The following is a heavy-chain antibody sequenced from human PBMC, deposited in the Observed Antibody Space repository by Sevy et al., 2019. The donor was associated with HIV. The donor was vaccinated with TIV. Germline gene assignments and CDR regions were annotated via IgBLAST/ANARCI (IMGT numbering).Heavy chain of an antibody. V-gene: IGHV3-33*01. CDR3: ARDGGTSEQLCYFDY. CDR2: VWYDGRNK. Sequence: GGSLRLSCAASGFTFSAYGMHWVRQAPGKGLEWVALVWYDGRNKYYADSVKGRFTISRDTSKDTLYLQMDSLRAEDTAVYYCARDGGTSEQLCYFDYWGQEPWSLSPQ. CDR1: GFTFSAYG. J-gene: IGHJ4*01. D-gene: IGHD1-7*01.